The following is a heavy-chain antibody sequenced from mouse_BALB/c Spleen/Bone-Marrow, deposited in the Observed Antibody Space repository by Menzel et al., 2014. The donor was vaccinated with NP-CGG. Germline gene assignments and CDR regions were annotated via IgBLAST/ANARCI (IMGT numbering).Heavy chain of an antibody. CDR1: GFTFSTYG. CDR2: ISNGGIYT. Sequence: EVHLVESGGGLVKSGGSLKLSCAASGFTFSTYGMSWVRQTPDKRLEWVAAISNGGIYTYYPDTVKGRFTISRDNAKNTLYLQMSSLKSEDTAMYYCVRPYDYGTWFAYWGQGTLVTVSA. V-gene: IGHV5-6*01. J-gene: IGHJ3*01. CDR3: VRPYDYGTWFAY. D-gene: IGHD2-4*01.